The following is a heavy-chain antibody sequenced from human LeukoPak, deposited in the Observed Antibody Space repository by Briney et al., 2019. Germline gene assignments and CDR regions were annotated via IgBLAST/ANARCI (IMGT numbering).Heavy chain of an antibody. CDR1: GGSISSYY. CDR2: IYTSGST. Sequence: SETLSLTCTVSGGSISSYYWSWIRQPAGKGLEWIGRIYTSGSTNYNPSLKSRVTMSVDTSKNQFSLKLSSVTAADTAVYYCASDRMGSSSTLYYYYYMDVWGKGTTVTVSS. D-gene: IGHD6-13*01. V-gene: IGHV4-4*07. J-gene: IGHJ6*03. CDR3: ASDRMGSSSTLYYYYYMDV.